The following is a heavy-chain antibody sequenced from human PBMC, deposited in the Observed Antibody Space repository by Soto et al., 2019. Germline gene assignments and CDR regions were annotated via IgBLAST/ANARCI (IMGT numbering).Heavy chain of an antibody. CDR1: RLSLSTRGVG. V-gene: IGHV2-5*02. CDR3: AHSVQQLIGGRWLGYFDY. CDR2: IYWDDDK. D-gene: IGHD1-1*01. Sequence: QITLKESGPTSVKPTQILTLTCTFSRLSLSTRGVGVGWIRQPPGKALEWIALIYWDDDKRYSPSLKNRLTINKDTSKNLVVLTMTDVDPVDTATYYCAHSVQQLIGGRWLGYFDYWGHGTLVTVSS. J-gene: IGHJ4*01.